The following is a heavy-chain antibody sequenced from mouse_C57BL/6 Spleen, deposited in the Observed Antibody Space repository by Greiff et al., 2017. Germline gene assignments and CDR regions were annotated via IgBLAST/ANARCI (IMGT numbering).Heavy chain of an antibody. Sequence: VQLKQSGAELVKPGASVKLSCTASGFNIKDYYMHWVKKRTEQGLEWIGRIDPEDGENKYAPQFQGKATITADTSSNTAYLQLCSLTSEDTSVYYCARYDCDDAMDDWGQGTSVTVSS. D-gene: IGHD2-4*01. J-gene: IGHJ4*01. CDR2: IDPEDGEN. CDR1: GFNIKDYY. CDR3: ARYDCDDAMDD. V-gene: IGHV14-2*01.